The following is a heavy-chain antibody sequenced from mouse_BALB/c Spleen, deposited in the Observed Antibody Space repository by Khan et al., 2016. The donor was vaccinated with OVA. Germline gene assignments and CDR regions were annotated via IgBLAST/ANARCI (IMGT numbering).Heavy chain of an antibody. J-gene: IGHJ4*01. Sequence: QVQLKESGAELARPGASVKMSCKASGYTFTSNTMHWVKQRPGQGLEWIGYINPNSGYTNYNQNFKDKATLTADKSSSTAYMQLSSLTSEDSAVNYCARRTTVYTMDYWGQGTSVTVSS. V-gene: IGHV1-4*01. CDR2: INPNSGYT. CDR1: GYTFTSNT. D-gene: IGHD1-1*01. CDR3: ARRTTVYTMDY.